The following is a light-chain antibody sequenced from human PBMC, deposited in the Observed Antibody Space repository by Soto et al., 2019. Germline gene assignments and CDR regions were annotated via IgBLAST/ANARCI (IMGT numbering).Light chain of an antibody. J-gene: IGKJ4*01. V-gene: IGKV3-15*01. CDR2: GAS. Sequence: IIMTQSPATLSVSPGERVTFSCRASQSISTNLAWYQQKPGQAPRLLIYGASTRDTHIPDRFSGTGSETEFTLTISSLQSEDFALYFCQQYDNSPPLTFGGGTKVEF. CDR3: QQYDNSPPLT. CDR1: QSISTN.